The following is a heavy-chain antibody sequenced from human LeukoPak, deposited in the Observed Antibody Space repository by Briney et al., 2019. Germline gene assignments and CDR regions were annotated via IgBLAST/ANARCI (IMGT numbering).Heavy chain of an antibody. V-gene: IGHV3-9*01. J-gene: IGHJ4*02. CDR3: AKDRRAVEDYALFDY. CDR2: ISWNSGSI. D-gene: IGHD4-17*01. Sequence: GRSLRLSCAASGFTFDDYAMHWVRQAPGKGLEWVSGISWNSGSIGYADSVKGRFTISRDNAKNSLYLQMNSLRAEDTALYYCAKDRRAVEDYALFDYWGQGTLVTVSS. CDR1: GFTFDDYA.